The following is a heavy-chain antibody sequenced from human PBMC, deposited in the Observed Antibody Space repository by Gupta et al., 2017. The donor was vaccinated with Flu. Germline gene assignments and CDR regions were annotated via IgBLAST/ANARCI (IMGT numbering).Heavy chain of an antibody. Sequence: QVQLVQSAAEVKKTGASVRVSCKASGYTFSGYYMSLVRQAPGQGLEWMGWNNPNTGATNYAQKLQGRVTLTRDTSISTAYLDLTSLRSDDTAVYYCARVSVLYRSNNWFDPWGQGTLVTVSS. V-gene: IGHV1-2*02. CDR3: ARVSVLYRSNNWFDP. CDR2: NNPNTGAT. CDR1: GYTFSGYY. D-gene: IGHD1-26*01. J-gene: IGHJ5*02.